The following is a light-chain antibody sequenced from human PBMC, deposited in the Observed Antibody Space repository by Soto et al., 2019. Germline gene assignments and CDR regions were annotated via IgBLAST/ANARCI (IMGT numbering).Light chain of an antibody. Sequence: DIQMTQSPCTLSASVGGRVTSTCRASQSISSYLNWYQQKPGKAPKLLIYAASSLQSGVPSRFSGSGSGTDFTLTISSLQPEDFATYYCQQSYSTPWTFGQGTKVDIK. CDR1: QSISSY. CDR3: QQSYSTPWT. V-gene: IGKV1-39*01. CDR2: AAS. J-gene: IGKJ1*01.